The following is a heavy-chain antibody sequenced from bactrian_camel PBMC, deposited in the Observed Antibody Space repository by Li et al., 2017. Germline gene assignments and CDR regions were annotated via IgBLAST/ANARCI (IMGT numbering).Heavy chain of an antibody. J-gene: IGHJ4*01. V-gene: IGHV3-1*01. Sequence: VQLVESGGGLVQAGGSLRLSCTVSGLAFGGYSVGWARQAPGKEREGVSCITWTGDNTYYLDSVKGRFTVSRDNGKNTLYLQLNNPKTEDTAMYYCAKHGGWYGLWKWEYDYWGQGTQVTVS. D-gene: IGHD6*01. CDR2: ITWTGDNT. CDR3: AKHGGWYGLWKWEYDY. CDR1: GLAFGGYS.